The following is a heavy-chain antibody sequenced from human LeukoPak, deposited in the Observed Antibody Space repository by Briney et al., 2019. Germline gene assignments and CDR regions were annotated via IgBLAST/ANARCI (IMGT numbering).Heavy chain of an antibody. J-gene: IGHJ6*02. V-gene: IGHV1-69*04. CDR2: IIPILGIA. D-gene: IGHD2-15*01. CDR3: ARVPRACASGDCYYYGMDV. CDR1: GGTFSSYA. Sequence: SVKVSCKASGGTFSSYAISWVRQAPGQGLEWMGRIIPILGIANYAQKFQGRVTITADKSTSTAYMELSSLRSDDTAVYYCARVPRACASGDCYYYGMDVWGQGTTVTVSS.